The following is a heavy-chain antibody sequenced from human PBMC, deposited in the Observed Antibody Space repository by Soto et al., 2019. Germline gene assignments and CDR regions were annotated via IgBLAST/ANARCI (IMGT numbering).Heavy chain of an antibody. D-gene: IGHD3-3*01. V-gene: IGHV4-59*08. CDR2: IIYTAST. J-gene: IGHJ4*02. CDR1: GSSISGYY. CDR3: ARAITLFGPFLSD. Sequence: SAATLSLTCTESGSSISGYYWSWIRQPPGKGLERIGYIIYTASTNYNPSLRSRVTMSVDTSKNQHSLKLTSLTAADSAVYYFARAITLFGPFLSDWGQGSLVTVPS.